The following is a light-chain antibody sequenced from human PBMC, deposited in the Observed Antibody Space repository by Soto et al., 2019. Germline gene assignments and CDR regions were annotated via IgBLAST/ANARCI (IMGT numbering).Light chain of an antibody. J-gene: IGLJ3*02. CDR2: RNN. Sequence: QSVLTQPPSASGTPGQRVTISCSGSSSNIGSNYVYWYQQLPGTAPKLLIYRNNQRRSGVPDRFSGSKSGTSASLAISGLRSEDGADYYCAAWDDSLSAWVFGGGTKLTVL. V-gene: IGLV1-47*01. CDR3: AAWDDSLSAWV. CDR1: SSNIGSNY.